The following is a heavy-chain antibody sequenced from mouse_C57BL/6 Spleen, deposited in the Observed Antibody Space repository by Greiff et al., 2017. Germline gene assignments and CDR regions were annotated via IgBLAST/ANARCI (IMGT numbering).Heavy chain of an antibody. CDR3: ASRGAMDY. CDR1: GYTFTSSW. D-gene: IGHD3-1*01. J-gene: IGHJ4*01. CDR2: IDPSDSYT. V-gene: IGHV1-69*01. Sequence: QVQLQQPGAELVMPGASVKLSCKASGYTFTSSWMHWVKQRPGQGLEWIGEIDPSDSYTTYNQKFKGKSTLTVDKTSSTAYMQLSSRTSEDSAVYYWASRGAMDYGGQGTSVTVSS.